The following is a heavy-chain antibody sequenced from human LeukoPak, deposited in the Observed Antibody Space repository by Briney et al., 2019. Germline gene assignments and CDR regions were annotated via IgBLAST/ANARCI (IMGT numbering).Heavy chain of an antibody. CDR2: INHSGST. V-gene: IGHV4-34*01. CDR1: GGSFSGYY. J-gene: IGHJ6*02. CDR3: ARDYAVTTEYYYYGMDV. Sequence: SETLSLTCAVYGGSFSGYYWSWIRQPPGKGLEWIGEINHSGSTNYNPSLKSRVTMSVDTSKNQFSLKLSSVTAADTAVYYCARDYAVTTEYYYYGMDVWGQGTTVTVSS. D-gene: IGHD4-17*01.